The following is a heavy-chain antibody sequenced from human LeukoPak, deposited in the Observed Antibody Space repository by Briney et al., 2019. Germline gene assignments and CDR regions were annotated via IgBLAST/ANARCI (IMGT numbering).Heavy chain of an antibody. V-gene: IGHV4-39*01. CDR1: GGSISSSSYY. D-gene: IGHD3-3*01. CDR2: IYYSGST. CDR3: ATFTISTLSGDGMDV. J-gene: IGHJ6*02. Sequence: SETLSLTCTVSGGSISSSSYYWGWIRQPPGKGLEWIGSIYYSGSTYYNPSLKSRVTISVDTSKNQFSLKLGSVTAADTAVYYCATFTISTLSGDGMDVWGQGTTVTVSS.